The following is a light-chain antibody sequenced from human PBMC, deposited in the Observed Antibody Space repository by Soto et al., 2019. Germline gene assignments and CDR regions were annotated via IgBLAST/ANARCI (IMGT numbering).Light chain of an antibody. V-gene: IGKV1-6*01. Sequence: AIQMTQSPSSLSASVGDRVTITCRASQDIRNDLGRYQQKPGQAPNLLIFAASTLQIGVPSRFSGSGSGTYFTLTISSLQPEDFATYDCLPAYNYPFTFGTGTTVDIK. CDR3: LPAYNYPFT. CDR1: QDIRND. J-gene: IGKJ3*01. CDR2: AAS.